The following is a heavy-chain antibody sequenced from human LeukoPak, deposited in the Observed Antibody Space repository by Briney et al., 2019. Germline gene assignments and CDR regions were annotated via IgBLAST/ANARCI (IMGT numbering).Heavy chain of an antibody. CDR3: ARDKKSGESSEIDY. D-gene: IGHD3-10*01. J-gene: IGHJ4*02. Sequence: GGSLRLSCAATGFTFSNYWVHWVRQAPGKGLVWVSRINRDGSTTKYADSVKGRFTVSRDNAKNTLNLQMNSLRAEDMAVYYCARDKKSGESSEIDYWGQGTLVTVSS. CDR2: INRDGSTT. V-gene: IGHV3-74*03. CDR1: GFTFSNYW.